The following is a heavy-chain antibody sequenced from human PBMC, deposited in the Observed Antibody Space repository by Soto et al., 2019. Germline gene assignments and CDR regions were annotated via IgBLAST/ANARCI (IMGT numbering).Heavy chain of an antibody. CDR3: AREVPSYDILTPLNLYGMDV. CDR1: GGTFSSYA. V-gene: IGHV1-69*13. Sequence: GASVKVSCKASGGTFSSYAISWVRQAPGQGLEWMGGIIPIFGTANYAQKFQGRVTITADESTSTAYMELSSLRSEDTAVYYCAREVPSYDILTPLNLYGMDVWGQGTTVTVSS. CDR2: IIPIFGTA. D-gene: IGHD3-9*01. J-gene: IGHJ6*02.